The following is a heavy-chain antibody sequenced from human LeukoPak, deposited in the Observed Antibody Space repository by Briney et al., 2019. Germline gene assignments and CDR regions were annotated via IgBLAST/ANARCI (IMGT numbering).Heavy chain of an antibody. CDR1: GGSISSGGYY. D-gene: IGHD2-2*01. Sequence: SQTLSLTCTVSGGSISSGGYYWSWLRQHPGKGQEWIGYIYYSGSTYYNPSLKRRVTISVDTSKNQFSLKLSSVTAADTAVYYCARDVTVVVPAAIVRWFDPWGQGTLVTVSS. V-gene: IGHV4-31*03. J-gene: IGHJ5*02. CDR3: ARDVTVVVPAAIVRWFDP. CDR2: IYYSGST.